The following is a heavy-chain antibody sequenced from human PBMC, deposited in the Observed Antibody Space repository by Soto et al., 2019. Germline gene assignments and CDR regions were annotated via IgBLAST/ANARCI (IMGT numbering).Heavy chain of an antibody. J-gene: IGHJ6*02. D-gene: IGHD5-18*01. Sequence: GGSLRLSCAASGFTFSSYGMHWVRQAPGKGLEWVAVIWYDGSNKYYADSVKGRFTISRDNSKNTLYLQMNSLRAEDTAVYYCARVRIQLRYYGMDVWGQGTTVTVSS. CDR1: GFTFSSYG. CDR3: ARVRIQLRYYGMDV. V-gene: IGHV3-33*01. CDR2: IWYDGSNK.